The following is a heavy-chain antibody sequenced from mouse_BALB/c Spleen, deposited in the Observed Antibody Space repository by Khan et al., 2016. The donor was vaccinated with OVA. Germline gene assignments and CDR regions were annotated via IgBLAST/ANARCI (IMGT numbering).Heavy chain of an antibody. Sequence: QVRLQQSGAELARPGASVKMSCKASGYTFTSYTIHWIKLRPGQGLEWIGYINPRDGNTNYNQMFKDKATLTVDKSSTTAYMQLSSLTSDDSAVYNCVRDGAYCGNGGCFAYWGQGTLVTVSA. V-gene: IGHV1-4*01. D-gene: IGHD1-2*01. CDR1: GYTFTSYT. CDR3: VRDGAYCGNGGCFAY. CDR2: INPRDGNT. J-gene: IGHJ3*01.